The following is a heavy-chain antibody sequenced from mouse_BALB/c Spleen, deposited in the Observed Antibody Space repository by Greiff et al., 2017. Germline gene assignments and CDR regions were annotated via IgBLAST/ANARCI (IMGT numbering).Heavy chain of an antibody. D-gene: IGHD2-1*01. CDR1: GYAFSSYW. CDR3: ARSYYGNYWYFDV. CDR2: IYPGDGDT. Sequence: QVQLKQSGAELVRPGSSVKISCKASGYAFSSYWMNWVKQRPGQGLEWIGQIYPGDGDTNYNGKFKGKATLTADKSSSTAYMQLSSLTSEDSAVYFCARSYYGNYWYFDVWGAGTTVTVSS. J-gene: IGHJ1*01. V-gene: IGHV1-80*01.